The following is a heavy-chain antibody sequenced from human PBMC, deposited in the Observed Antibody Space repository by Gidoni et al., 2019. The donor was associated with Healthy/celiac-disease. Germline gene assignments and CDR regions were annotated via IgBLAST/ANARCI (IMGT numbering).Heavy chain of an antibody. Sequence: EVQLLESGGGLVQPGGSLRLSCAASGFTFSSYAMSWVRQAPGKGLEWVSAISGSGGSTYYADSVKGRFTISRDNSKNTLYLQMNSLRAEDTAVYYCAKEMGKIVVITTYYFDYWGQGTLVTVSS. CDR2: ISGSGGST. V-gene: IGHV3-23*01. CDR1: GFTFSSYA. D-gene: IGHD3-22*01. CDR3: AKEMGKIVVITTYYFDY. J-gene: IGHJ4*02.